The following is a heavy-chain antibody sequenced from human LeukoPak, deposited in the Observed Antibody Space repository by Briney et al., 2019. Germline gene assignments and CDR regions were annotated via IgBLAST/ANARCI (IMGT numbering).Heavy chain of an antibody. CDR1: GYTFTSYY. CDR2: INPSGGST. Sequence: ASVKVSCKASGYTFTSYYMHWVRQAPGQGLEWMGIINPSGGSTSYAQKFQGRVTMTRDTSTSTVYMELSSLRSEDTAVYYCARVRGTRTIFGVATNWFDPWGQGTLVTVSS. CDR3: ARVRGTRTIFGVATNWFDP. J-gene: IGHJ5*02. V-gene: IGHV1-46*01. D-gene: IGHD3-3*01.